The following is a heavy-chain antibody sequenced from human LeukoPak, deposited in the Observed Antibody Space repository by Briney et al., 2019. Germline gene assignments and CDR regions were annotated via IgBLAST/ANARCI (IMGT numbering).Heavy chain of an antibody. D-gene: IGHD1-26*01. J-gene: IGHJ4*01. V-gene: IGHV3-11*04. CDR2: ISSSGSTI. CDR1: GFTFSDYY. CDR3: ARDSAILTYTTPVDY. Sequence: MAGGSLRLSCAASGFTFSDYYMSWIRQAPGKGLEWVSYISSSGSTIYYADSVKGRFTISRDNAKNSLYLQMNSLRAEDTAVYYCARDSAILTYTTPVDYWGQGTLVTVSS.